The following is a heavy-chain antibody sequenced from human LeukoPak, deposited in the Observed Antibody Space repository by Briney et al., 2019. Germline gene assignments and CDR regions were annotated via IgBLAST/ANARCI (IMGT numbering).Heavy chain of an antibody. CDR1: GITLSNYG. D-gene: IGHD3-10*01. CDR3: TTDLGITLIRGVIVS. V-gene: IGHV3-15*01. J-gene: IGHJ4*02. CDR2: IKSRSDGETA. Sequence: GGSLRLSCAVSGITLSNYGMSWVRQAPGKGLEWVGRIKSRSDGETADFAAPVKGRFTISRDDSKTTLYLQMHSLNTEDTAVYYCTTDLGITLIRGVIVSWGQGTLVTVSS.